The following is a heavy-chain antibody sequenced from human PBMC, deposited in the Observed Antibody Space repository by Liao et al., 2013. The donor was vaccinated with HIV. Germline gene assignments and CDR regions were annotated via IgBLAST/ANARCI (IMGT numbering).Heavy chain of an antibody. CDR2: IYTSGST. CDR1: GDSISSGRYF. Sequence: QVQLQESGPGLVKPPQTLSLTCTVSGDSISSGRYFWSWIRQPGGKGLEWIGRIYTSGSTNYNPSLKSRVTISVDTSKNQFSLNLSSVTAADTAVYYCAREAYSNSASGGYHYYYMDVWGKGTTVTASS. J-gene: IGHJ6*03. CDR3: AREAYSNSASGGYHYYYMDV. V-gene: IGHV4-61*02. D-gene: IGHD6-6*01.